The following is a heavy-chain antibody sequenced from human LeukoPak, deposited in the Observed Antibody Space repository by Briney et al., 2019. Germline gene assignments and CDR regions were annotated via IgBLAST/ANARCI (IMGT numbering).Heavy chain of an antibody. V-gene: IGHV3-72*01. D-gene: IGHD2-15*01. J-gene: IGHJ4*02. Sequence: GGSLRLSCAASGFTFSDHYMDWVRQAPGKGLEWVGRTRNKANSYTTEYAASVKGRFTISRDDSKNSLYLQMNSLKTEVTAVYYCASFVVGWGQGTLVTVSS. CDR1: GFTFSDHY. CDR2: TRNKANSYTT. CDR3: ASFVVG.